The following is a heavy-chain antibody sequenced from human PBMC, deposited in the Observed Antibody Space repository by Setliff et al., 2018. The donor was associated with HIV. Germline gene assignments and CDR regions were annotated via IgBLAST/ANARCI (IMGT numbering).Heavy chain of an antibody. D-gene: IGHD5-18*01. J-gene: IGHJ4*02. Sequence: GGSLRLSCAASGFTFSSYSMNWVRQAPGKGLEWVSYISSSSSTKYYADSVKGRFTISRDNAKNSLYLQMNSLRAEDTAVYYCARESGGARGYSYGFVDYWGQGTLVTVSS. V-gene: IGHV3-48*01. CDR2: ISSSSSTK. CDR3: ARESGGARGYSYGFVDY. CDR1: GFTFSSYS.